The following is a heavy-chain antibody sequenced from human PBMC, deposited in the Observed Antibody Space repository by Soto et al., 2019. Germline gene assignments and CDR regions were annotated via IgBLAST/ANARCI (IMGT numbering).Heavy chain of an antibody. J-gene: IGHJ4*02. Sequence: GGSLRLSCAASGFTFDDYAMHWVRQAPGKGLEWVSGISWNSGSIGYADSVKGRFTISRDNAKNSLYLQMNSLRAEDTALYYCAKDPKGGDFWSGYYYYFDYWGQGTLVTVSS. CDR3: AKDPKGGDFWSGYYYYFDY. CDR2: ISWNSGSI. D-gene: IGHD3-3*01. V-gene: IGHV3-9*01. CDR1: GFTFDDYA.